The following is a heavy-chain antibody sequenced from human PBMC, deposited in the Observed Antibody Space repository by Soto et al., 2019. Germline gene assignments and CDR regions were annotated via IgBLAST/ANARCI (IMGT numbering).Heavy chain of an antibody. CDR1: GFTFTSSA. CDR3: AAVSRDSSSSLYYFDY. D-gene: IGHD6-6*01. V-gene: IGHV1-58*01. Sequence: ASVKVSCKASGFTFTSSAVQWVRQARGQRLEWIGWIVVGSGNTNYAQKFQERVTITRDMSTSTAYMELSSLRSEDTAVYYCAAVSRDSSSSLYYFDYWGQGTLVTVSS. J-gene: IGHJ4*02. CDR2: IVVGSGNT.